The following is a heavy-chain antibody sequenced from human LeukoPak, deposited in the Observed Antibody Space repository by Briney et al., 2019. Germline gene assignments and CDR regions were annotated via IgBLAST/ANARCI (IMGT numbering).Heavy chain of an antibody. D-gene: IGHD1-26*01. CDR3: ARVAGSIDY. CDR1: GYTFTTYD. V-gene: IGHV1-8*01. CDR2: MNPKSGYT. Sequence: GASVKVSCKASGYTFTTYDINWVRHATGQGLEWMGWMNPKSGYTGYAQKFQGRVTMTRDTSISTAYMEVSSLRSEDTAVYYCARVAGSIDYWGQGTLVTVSS. J-gene: IGHJ4*02.